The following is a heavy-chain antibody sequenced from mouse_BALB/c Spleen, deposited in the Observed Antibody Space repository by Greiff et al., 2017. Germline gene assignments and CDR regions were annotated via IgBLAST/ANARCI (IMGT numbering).Heavy chain of an antibody. CDR1: GFTFSSFG. CDR3: ARGVYYYGSSHYYAMDY. Sequence: EVQVVESGGGLVQPGGSRKLSCAASGFTFSSFGMHWVRQAPEKGLEWVAYISSGSSTIYYADTVKGRFTISRDNPKNTLFLQMTSLRSEDTAMYYCARGVYYYGSSHYYAMDYWGQGTSVTVSS. CDR2: ISSGSSTI. D-gene: IGHD1-1*01. V-gene: IGHV5-17*02. J-gene: IGHJ4*01.